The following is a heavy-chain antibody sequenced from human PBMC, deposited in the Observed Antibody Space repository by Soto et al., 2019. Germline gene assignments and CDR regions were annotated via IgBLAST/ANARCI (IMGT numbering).Heavy chain of an antibody. Sequence: KPSEILSLTCTVSGGSFKSGSYSWSWIRQPPGKGLEWIGYVYHTGRTSYNPSLKSRVSISMDTSKNQFSLNLDSVTAADTAVYFCARDFAYFDSWGQGTLVTVSS. CDR2: VYHTGRT. CDR3: ARDFAYFDS. D-gene: IGHD3-3*01. CDR1: GGSFKSGSYS. V-gene: IGHV4-61*01. J-gene: IGHJ4*02.